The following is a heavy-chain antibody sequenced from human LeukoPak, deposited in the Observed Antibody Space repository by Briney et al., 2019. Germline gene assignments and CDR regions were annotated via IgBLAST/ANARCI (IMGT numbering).Heavy chain of an antibody. CDR2: IYYSGGT. CDR3: ARERPSINWFDP. Sequence: SETLSLTCTVSGDSISSYYWSWIRQPPGKGLEWIGYIYYSGGTNYNPSLKSRVTISVDTSKNQFSLKLSSVTAADTAVYYCARERPSINWFDPWGQGTLVTVSS. D-gene: IGHD2-2*01. J-gene: IGHJ5*02. CDR1: GDSISSYY. V-gene: IGHV4-59*01.